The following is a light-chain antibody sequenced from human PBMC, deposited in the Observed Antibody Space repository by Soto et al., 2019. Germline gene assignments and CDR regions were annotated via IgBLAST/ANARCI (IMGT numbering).Light chain of an antibody. CDR3: QQYGGSPLWT. CDR2: GVS. Sequence: EIVLTQSPGTLSLSPGETATLSCRASQTVAGSHFAWYQWKPGQAPRLLIYGVSTRATGIPGRFSGRGSGTDFTLTISRLEPEDFAVYYCQQYGGSPLWTFGQGTKVEIK. V-gene: IGKV3-20*01. J-gene: IGKJ1*01. CDR1: QTVAGSH.